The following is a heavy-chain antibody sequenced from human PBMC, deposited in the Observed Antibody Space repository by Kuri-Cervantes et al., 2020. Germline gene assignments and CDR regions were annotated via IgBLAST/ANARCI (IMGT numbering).Heavy chain of an antibody. J-gene: IGHJ6*03. CDR3: ARETYGIFTGYYGNYYYYMDV. CDR2: IVVGSGYT. Sequence: SVKVSCKASGDTFSSYAISWVRQAPGQGLEWMGWIVVGSGYTKFAQKFQGRVTITADESTSTAYMELSSLRSEDTAVYYCARETYGIFTGYYGNYYYYMDVWGKGTTVTVSS. D-gene: IGHD3-9*01. V-gene: IGHV1-69*13. CDR1: GDTFSSYA.